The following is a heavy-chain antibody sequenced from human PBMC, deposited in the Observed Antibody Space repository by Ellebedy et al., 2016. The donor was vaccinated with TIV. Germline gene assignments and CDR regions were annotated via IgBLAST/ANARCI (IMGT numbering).Heavy chain of an antibody. D-gene: IGHD6-13*01. J-gene: IGHJ4*02. CDR1: RYTFTSYY. CDR2: INPSGGST. V-gene: IGHV1-46*01. CDR3: ATLGEQQLVRRTPNFDY. Sequence: ASVKVSCXASRYTFTSYYMHWVRQAPGQRLEWMGIINPSGGSTSYAQKFQGRVTMTRDTSISTAYMELSRLRSDDTAVYYCATLGEQQLVRRTPNFDYWGQGTLVTVSS.